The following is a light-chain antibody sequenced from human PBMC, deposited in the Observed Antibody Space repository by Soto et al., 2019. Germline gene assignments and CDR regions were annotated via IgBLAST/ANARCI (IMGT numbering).Light chain of an antibody. CDR1: SSDVGGYNY. V-gene: IGLV2-14*01. Sequence: QSALTQPASVSGSPGQSITISCTGTSSDVGGYNYVSWYQQHPGKAPKLMIYDVSNRPSGVSNRFSGSKSGNTASLTISGLEAEDEAVYYCSSYTSSSTLVFGGGPKVTVL. J-gene: IGLJ2*01. CDR3: SSYTSSSTLV. CDR2: DVS.